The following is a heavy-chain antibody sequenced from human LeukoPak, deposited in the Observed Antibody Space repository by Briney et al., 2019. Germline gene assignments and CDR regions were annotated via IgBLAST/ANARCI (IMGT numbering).Heavy chain of an antibody. V-gene: IGHV4-59*11. Sequence: PSETLSLTCAVSDDSFSSQYWTWIRQPPGKGLEWIGYISYIGTTNYNPSLKSRVTISIDTSKNQSSLKLSPVTAADTAVYYCARDLVTVTKGFDIWGQGAMVSVSS. CDR3: ARDLVTVTKGFDI. D-gene: IGHD4-17*01. CDR2: ISYIGTT. CDR1: DDSFSSQY. J-gene: IGHJ3*02.